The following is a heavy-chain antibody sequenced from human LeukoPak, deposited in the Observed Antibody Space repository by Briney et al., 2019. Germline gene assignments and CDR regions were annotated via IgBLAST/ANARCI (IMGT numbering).Heavy chain of an antibody. CDR1: GFTFSNYW. V-gene: IGHV3-7*01. CDR2: IKQDGSEK. CDR3: ARGNSGAFDI. J-gene: IGHJ3*02. D-gene: IGHD3-10*01. Sequence: PGGSLRLSCAASGFTFSNYWINWVRQAPGKGLEWVASIKQDGSEKSYVDPVKGRFTISRDNTKNSLYLQMNSLRVEDTAVYYCARGNSGAFDIWGRGTVVTVSS.